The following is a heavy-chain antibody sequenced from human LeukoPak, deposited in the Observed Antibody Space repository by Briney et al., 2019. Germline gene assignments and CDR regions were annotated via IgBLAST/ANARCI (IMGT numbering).Heavy chain of an antibody. CDR3: ARGQRLFGYYYYYMDV. J-gene: IGHJ6*03. D-gene: IGHD5-12*01. V-gene: IGHV4-39*07. Sequence: SETLSLTCTVSSGSISSGNYYWSWIRQAPGKGLEWIGEINDSGRTNYNPSLKSRVTMSVDTSKNQFSLNLRSVTAADTAVYYCARGQRLFGYYYYYMDVWGKGSTVTVSS. CDR2: INDSGRT. CDR1: SGSISSGNYY.